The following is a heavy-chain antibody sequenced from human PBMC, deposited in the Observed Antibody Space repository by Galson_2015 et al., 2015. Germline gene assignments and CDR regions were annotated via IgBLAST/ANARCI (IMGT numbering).Heavy chain of an antibody. D-gene: IGHD3-22*01. J-gene: IGHJ5*02. V-gene: IGHV3-30*01. Sequence: SLRLSCAASGFTFSSYGMHWVRQAPGKGLEWVAVISSDGSNKYYADSVKGRFTISRDNSKNTLYLQMNSLRAEDTAVYYCAREGLMVVVGYNWFDPWGQGTLVTVSS. CDR2: ISSDGSNK. CDR3: AREGLMVVVGYNWFDP. CDR1: GFTFSSYG.